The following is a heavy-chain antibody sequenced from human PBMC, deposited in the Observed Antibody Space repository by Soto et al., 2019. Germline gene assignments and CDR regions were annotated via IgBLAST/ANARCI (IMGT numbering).Heavy chain of an antibody. V-gene: IGHV1-2*02. D-gene: IGHD6-19*01. CDR3: ASTGHSSGWSPSNLHYGGNSGRRYFDY. J-gene: IGHJ4*02. Sequence: ASVKVSCKASGYTFTGYYMHWVRQAPGQGLEWMGWINPNSGGTNYAQKFQGRVTMTRDTSISTAYMELSRLRSDDTAVYYCASTGHSSGWSPSNLHYGGNSGRRYFDYWGQGTLVTVS. CDR2: INPNSGGT. CDR1: GYTFTGYY.